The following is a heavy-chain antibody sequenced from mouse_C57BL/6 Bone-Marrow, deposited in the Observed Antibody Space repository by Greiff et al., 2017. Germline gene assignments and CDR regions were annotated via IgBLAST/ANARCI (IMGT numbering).Heavy chain of an antibody. V-gene: IGHV3-6*01. CDR3: ARKNCVCAMDY. J-gene: IGHJ4*01. CDR1: GYSITSGYY. Sequence: EVQLQQSGPGLVKPSQSLSLTCSVTGYSITSGYYRNWIRQFPGNKLECMGYISYDGSNNYNPSLKNRTSITRDTSKNQFFLKLNSVTTEDTATYYCARKNCVCAMDYWGQGTSVTVSS. D-gene: IGHD4-1*01. CDR2: ISYDGSN.